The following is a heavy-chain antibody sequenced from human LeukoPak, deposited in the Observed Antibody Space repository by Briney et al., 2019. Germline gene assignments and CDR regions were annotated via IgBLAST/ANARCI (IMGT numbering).Heavy chain of an antibody. Sequence: PGGSLRLSCAASGFTFNNYGMDWVRQAPGKGLEWVAFVWYDGTKKFYADSVKGRFTISRDNSKNTLYQQMNSLRAEDTAVYYCARDPVAGLFDYWGQGTLVTVSS. CDR1: GFTFNNYG. V-gene: IGHV3-33*01. D-gene: IGHD6-19*01. CDR2: VWYDGTKK. CDR3: ARDPVAGLFDY. J-gene: IGHJ4*02.